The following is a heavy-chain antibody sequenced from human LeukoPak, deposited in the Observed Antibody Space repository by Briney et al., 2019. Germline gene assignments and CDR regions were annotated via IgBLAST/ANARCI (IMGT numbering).Heavy chain of an antibody. CDR2: ICYSGST. J-gene: IGHJ4*02. V-gene: IGHV4-61*01. CDR1: GGSVSSGSYY. Sequence: SETLSLTCTVSGGSVSSGSYYWSWIRQPPGKGLEWIGYICYSGSTNYNPSLKSRVTISVDTSKNQFSLKLSSVTAADTAVYYCARADILTGYPSVYWGQGTLVTVSS. CDR3: ARADILTGYPSVY. D-gene: IGHD3-9*01.